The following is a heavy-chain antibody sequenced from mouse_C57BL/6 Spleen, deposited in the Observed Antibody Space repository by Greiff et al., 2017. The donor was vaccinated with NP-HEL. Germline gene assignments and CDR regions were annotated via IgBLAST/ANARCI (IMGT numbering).Heavy chain of an antibody. CDR2: FYPGSGSI. CDR1: GYTFTEYT. Sequence: VMLVESGAELVKPGASVKLSCKASGYTFTEYTIHWVKQRPGQGLEWIGWFYPGSGSITYNENFKDKATLTADKASSTVYMELSRLTSEDAAVYFCARHEKLNYFDYWGQGTTLTVSS. V-gene: IGHV1-62-2*01. CDR3: ARHEKLNYFDY. J-gene: IGHJ2*01.